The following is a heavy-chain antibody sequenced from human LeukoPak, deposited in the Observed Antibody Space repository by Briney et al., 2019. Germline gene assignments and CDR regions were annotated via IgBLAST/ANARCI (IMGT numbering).Heavy chain of an antibody. CDR1: GGSIRSSSYY. V-gene: IGHV4-39*07. CDR2: IYYSGST. CDR3: ARDLRVRGRGRFDP. J-gene: IGHJ5*02. Sequence: SETLSLTCTVSGGSIRSSSYYWGWIRQPPGKGLEWIGSIYYSGSTYYNPSLKSRVTISVDTSKNQFSLKLSSVTAADTAVYYCARDLRVRGRGRFDPWGQGTLVTVSS. D-gene: IGHD3-10*01.